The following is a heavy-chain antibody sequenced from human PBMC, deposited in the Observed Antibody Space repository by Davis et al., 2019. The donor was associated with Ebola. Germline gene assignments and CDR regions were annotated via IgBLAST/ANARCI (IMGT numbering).Heavy chain of an antibody. V-gene: IGHV3-11*01. CDR2: ISSSGSTI. D-gene: IGHD3-22*01. J-gene: IGHJ4*02. CDR3: ARDRRDYYDSRSLDY. CDR1: GFTFSDYY. Sequence: PGGSLRLSCAASGFTFSDYYMSWIRQAPGKGLEWVSYISSSGSTIYYADSVKGRFTISRDNAKNSLYLQMNSLRAEDTAVYYCARDRRDYYDSRSLDYWGQGTLVTVSS.